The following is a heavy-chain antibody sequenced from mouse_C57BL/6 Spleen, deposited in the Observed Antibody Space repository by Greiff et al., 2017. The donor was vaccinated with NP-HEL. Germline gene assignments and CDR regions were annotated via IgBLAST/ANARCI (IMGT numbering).Heavy chain of an antibody. CDR3: AREGLYDYDGFDY. CDR1: GYTFTDYN. CDR2: INPNNGGT. Sequence: EVQLQQSGPELVKPGASVKMSCKASGYTFTDYNMHWVKQSHGKSLEWIGYINPNNGGTSYNQKFKGKATLTVNKSSSTAYMELRSLTSEDSAVYYCAREGLYDYDGFDYWGQGTTLTVSS. D-gene: IGHD2-4*01. V-gene: IGHV1-22*01. J-gene: IGHJ2*01.